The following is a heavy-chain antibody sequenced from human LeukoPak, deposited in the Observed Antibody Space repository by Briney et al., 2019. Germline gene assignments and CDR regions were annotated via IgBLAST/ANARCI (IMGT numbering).Heavy chain of an antibody. CDR1: GFTFNAHG. CDR2: ISSDGRDK. D-gene: IGHD3-22*01. V-gene: IGHV3-30*03. CDR3: ARGADDSSGYYSFDY. J-gene: IGHJ4*02. Sequence: GRSQRLSCAASGFTFNAHGMHWVRQAPGKGLEWVAVISSDGRDKKSADSVKGRFTISRDNSKNTLYLQMNSLRAEDTAVYYCARGADDSSGYYSFDYWGQGTLVTVSS.